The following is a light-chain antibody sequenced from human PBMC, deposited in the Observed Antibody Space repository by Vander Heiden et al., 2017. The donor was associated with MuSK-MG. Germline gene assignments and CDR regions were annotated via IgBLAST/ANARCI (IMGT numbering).Light chain of an antibody. V-gene: IGKV3-11*01. J-gene: IGKJ3*01. CDR1: QSVSSY. Sequence: EIVLTQSPATLSLSPGERATLSCRASQSVSSYLAWYQQKPGQAHRLLIYDASNRATGIPARFSGSGSGKDFTLTISSLEHEDFAVYYCQKRSNWTRTFGHGTKVDIK. CDR2: DAS. CDR3: QKRSNWTRT.